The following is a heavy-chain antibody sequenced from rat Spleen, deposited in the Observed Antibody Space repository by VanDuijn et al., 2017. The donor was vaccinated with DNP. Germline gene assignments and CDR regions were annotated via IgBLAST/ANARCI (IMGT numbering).Heavy chain of an antibody. J-gene: IGHJ3*01. V-gene: IGHV5-31*01. CDR3: ARGTMMVVTPFAY. Sequence: EVQLVESGGGLVQPGRSLKLSCVASGFTFNNYWMTWIRQAPGKGLEWIASITNTGDGSYYSDSVKGRFSISRDNTKSTLYLQMDSLRSEDTATYYCARGTMMVVTPFAYWGQGTPVTVSS. CDR1: GFTFNNYW. CDR2: ITNTGDGS. D-gene: IGHD1-12*02.